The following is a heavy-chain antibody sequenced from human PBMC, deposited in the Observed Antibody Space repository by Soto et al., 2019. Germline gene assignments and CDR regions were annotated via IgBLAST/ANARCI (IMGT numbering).Heavy chain of an antibody. D-gene: IGHD2-2*03. CDR1: GYIFTTYW. CDR2: IYPGDSKT. J-gene: IGHJ4*02. V-gene: IGHV5-51*01. CDR3: ATGYCDDGGSYPASYDY. Sequence: GESLKISCKGSGYIFTTYWIGWLRQMPGQGLEWLGIIYPGDSKTTYSPSFEGQVTISADTSISTAYLQWGTLRASDTAMYYCATGYCDDGGSYPASYDYWGQGTLVTVSS.